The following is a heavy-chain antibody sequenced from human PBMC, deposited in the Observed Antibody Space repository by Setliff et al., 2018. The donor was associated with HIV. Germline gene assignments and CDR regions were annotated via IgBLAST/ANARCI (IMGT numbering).Heavy chain of an antibody. Sequence: ASVKVSCKASGYTFTGHYIHWVRQTPGQGPEWMGWINPTSGNTTYAQNFQGRVTLTRDTSTSTVYMELSRLKSEDTAVYYCARDRERGQYSRSAVGGYYYYYMDVWGKGTTVTVSS. V-gene: IGHV1-46*01. CDR2: INPTSGNT. D-gene: IGHD6-6*01. CDR1: GYTFTGHY. J-gene: IGHJ6*03. CDR3: ARDRERGQYSRSAVGGYYYYYMDV.